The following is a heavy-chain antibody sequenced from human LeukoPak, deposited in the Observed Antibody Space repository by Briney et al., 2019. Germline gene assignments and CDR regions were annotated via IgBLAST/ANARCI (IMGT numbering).Heavy chain of an antibody. CDR1: GFTFSSYA. D-gene: IGHD3-3*01. V-gene: IGHV3-30-3*01. CDR3: ARGHDFFYFDY. CDR2: ISYDGSNK. Sequence: PGGSLRLSCAASGFTFSSYAMHWVRQAPGKGLEWVAVISYDGSNKYYADSVKGRFTISRDNSKNTLYLQMNSLRAEDTAVYYCARGHDFFYFDYWGQGTLVTVSS. J-gene: IGHJ4*02.